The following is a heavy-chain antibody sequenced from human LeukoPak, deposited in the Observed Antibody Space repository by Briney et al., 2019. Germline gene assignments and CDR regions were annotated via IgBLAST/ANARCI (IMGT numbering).Heavy chain of an antibody. V-gene: IGHV4-39*01. J-gene: IGHJ6*02. CDR3: ARGDYSIDRNYYYGMDV. Sequence: SETLSLTCTVSGGSISSSSYYWGWIRQPPGKGLEWIGSIYYSGSTYYNPSLKSRVTISVDTSKNQFSLKLSSVTAADTAVYYCARGDYSIDRNYYYGMDVWGQGTTVTVSS. CDR1: GGSISSSSYY. CDR2: IYYSGST. D-gene: IGHD4-11*01.